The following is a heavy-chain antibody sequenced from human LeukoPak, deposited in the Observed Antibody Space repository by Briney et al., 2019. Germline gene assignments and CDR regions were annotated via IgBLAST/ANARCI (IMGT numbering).Heavy chain of an antibody. Sequence: GGSLRLSCAASGFILDDYAMHWVRQAPGKGLEWVSGISWNSGTIGYADSVKGRFTISRDNAKNSLYLQMNSLRAEDTALYYCAKDLSLGSPFFYMDVWGKGTTVTVSS. CDR2: ISWNSGTI. J-gene: IGHJ6*03. D-gene: IGHD7-27*01. CDR3: AKDLSLGSPFFYMDV. V-gene: IGHV3-9*01. CDR1: GFILDDYA.